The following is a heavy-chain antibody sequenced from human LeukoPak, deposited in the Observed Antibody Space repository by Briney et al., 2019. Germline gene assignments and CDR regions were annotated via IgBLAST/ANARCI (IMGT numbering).Heavy chain of an antibody. CDR2: IYHSGST. J-gene: IGHJ4*02. V-gene: IGHV4-30-2*05. CDR1: GGSISSGGYY. Sequence: PSETLSLTCTVSGGSISSGGYYWSWIRQPPGKGLEWIGYIYHSGSTYYNPSLKSRVTISVDTSKNQLSLKLSSVTAADTAVYYCASNTRMTSGIDYWGQGTLVTVSS. D-gene: IGHD3-10*01. CDR3: ASNTRMTSGIDY.